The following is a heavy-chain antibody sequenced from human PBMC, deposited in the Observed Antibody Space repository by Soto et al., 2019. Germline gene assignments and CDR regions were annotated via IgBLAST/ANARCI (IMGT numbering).Heavy chain of an antibody. Sequence: WASVKVSCKASGYTFTGYYMHWVRQAPGQGLEWMGWINPNSGGTNYAQKVQGWVTMTRDTSISTAYMELSRLRSDDTAVYYCARGYGSGTPGDYWGQGTLVTVSS. D-gene: IGHD3-10*01. CDR3: ARGYGSGTPGDY. V-gene: IGHV1-2*04. CDR2: INPNSGGT. CDR1: GYTFTGYY. J-gene: IGHJ4*02.